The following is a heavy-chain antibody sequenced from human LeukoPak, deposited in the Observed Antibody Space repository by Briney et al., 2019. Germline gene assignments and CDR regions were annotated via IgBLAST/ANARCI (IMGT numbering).Heavy chain of an antibody. V-gene: IGHV4-39*02. J-gene: IGHJ5*02. CDR3: AREVLSMVRGVIPKEAWGWFDP. CDR2: VFYSGSK. Sequence: SETLSLTCNVSGGSISNRAYYWAWIRQPPGKGLEWIGSVFYSGSKYSNPSLESRLTISVDTSKNHFSLRLTSVTAADTAVYYCAREVLSMVRGVIPKEAWGWFDPWGQGTLVTVSS. CDR1: GGSISNRAYY. D-gene: IGHD3-10*01.